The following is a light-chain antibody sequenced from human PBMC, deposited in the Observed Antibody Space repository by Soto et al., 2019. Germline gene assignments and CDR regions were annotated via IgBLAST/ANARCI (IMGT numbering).Light chain of an antibody. Sequence: QSALTQPPSVSGSPGQSVTISCSGTSSDIGSYNRVSWYQQPPGTAPKLIIYEVGNRPSGVPDRFSGSKSGNAASLTISGLQAEDEADYYCSSYTPSNTLVFGGGTKLTVL. J-gene: IGLJ3*02. CDR2: EVG. CDR3: SSYTPSNTLV. V-gene: IGLV2-18*02. CDR1: SSDIGSYNR.